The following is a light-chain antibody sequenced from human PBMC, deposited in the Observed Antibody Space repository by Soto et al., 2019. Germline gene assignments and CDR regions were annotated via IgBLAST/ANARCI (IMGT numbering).Light chain of an antibody. V-gene: IGKV3-11*01. Sequence: EIVLTQSPATLSLSPGERATLSCRASQSVSSYLAWYQQKPGQAPRLLIYDASNRATGSPARFSGSGSGTDFTPTISSLEPEDFAVYYCQQRSNWPPWTFGQGTKVEIK. CDR3: QQRSNWPPWT. J-gene: IGKJ1*01. CDR1: QSVSSY. CDR2: DAS.